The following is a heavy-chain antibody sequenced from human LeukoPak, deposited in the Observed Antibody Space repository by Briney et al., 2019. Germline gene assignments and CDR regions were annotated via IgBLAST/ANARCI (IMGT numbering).Heavy chain of an antibody. CDR2: INPNSGGT. CDR3: ARGTYSSGWYMRGYFDY. Sequence: ASVKVSCKASGGTFSSYAISWVRQAPGQGLEWMGWINPNSGGTNYAQKFQGWVTMTRDTSISTAYMELSRLRSDDTAVYYCARGTYSSGWYMRGYFDYWGQGTLVTVSS. J-gene: IGHJ4*02. D-gene: IGHD6-19*01. CDR1: GGTFSSYA. V-gene: IGHV1-2*04.